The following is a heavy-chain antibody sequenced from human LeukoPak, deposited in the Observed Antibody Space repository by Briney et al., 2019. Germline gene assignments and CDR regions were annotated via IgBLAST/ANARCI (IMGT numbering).Heavy chain of an antibody. CDR2: INPNSGGT. J-gene: IGHJ4*02. Sequence: GASVKVSCTASGYTFTGYYMHWVRQAPGQGLEWMGWINPNSGGTNYAQKFQGRVTMTRDTSISTAYMELSRLRSDDTAVYYCVREGSIAVAGGFFNYWGQGTLVTVSS. CDR1: GYTFTGYY. D-gene: IGHD6-19*01. V-gene: IGHV1-2*02. CDR3: VREGSIAVAGGFFNY.